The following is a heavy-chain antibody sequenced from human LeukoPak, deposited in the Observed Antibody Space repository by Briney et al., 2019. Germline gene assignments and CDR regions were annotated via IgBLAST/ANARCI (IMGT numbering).Heavy chain of an antibody. Sequence: GGSLRLSCAASGFTFSSYSMNRVRQAPGKGLEWVSSISSSSSYIYYADSVKGRFTISRDNAKNSLYLQMNSLRAEDTAVYYCARDLRTTVTTPLDYWGQGTLVTVSS. J-gene: IGHJ4*02. CDR2: ISSSSSYI. CDR1: GFTFSSYS. CDR3: ARDLRTTVTTPLDY. D-gene: IGHD4-11*01. V-gene: IGHV3-21*01.